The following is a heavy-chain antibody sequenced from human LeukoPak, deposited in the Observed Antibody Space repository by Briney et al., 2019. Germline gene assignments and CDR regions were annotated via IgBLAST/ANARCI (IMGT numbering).Heavy chain of an antibody. D-gene: IGHD6-13*01. J-gene: IGHJ5*02. CDR1: GGTFSNYA. V-gene: IGHV1-18*01. CDR3: ARVSAAVNWFDP. Sequence: ASVKVSCKASGGTFSNYAISWVRQAPGQGLEWMGWISAYNGNTNYAQKLQGRVTMTTDTSTSTAYMELRSLRSDDTAAYYCARVSAAVNWFDPWGQGTLVTVSS. CDR2: ISAYNGNT.